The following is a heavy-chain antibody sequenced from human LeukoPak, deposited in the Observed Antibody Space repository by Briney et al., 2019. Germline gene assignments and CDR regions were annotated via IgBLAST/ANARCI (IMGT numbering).Heavy chain of an antibody. CDR1: GFTFSSYW. V-gene: IGHV3-74*01. CDR2: ISSDGSST. CDR3: AGTLSGSYYVGDY. Sequence: GGSLRLSCAASGFTFSSYWMHWVRQAPGKGLVWVSRISSDGSSTSYAASVKGRFTISRDNAKNTLYLQMNSLRAEDTAIYYCAGTLSGSYYVGDYWGQGTLVAVSS. J-gene: IGHJ4*02. D-gene: IGHD1-26*01.